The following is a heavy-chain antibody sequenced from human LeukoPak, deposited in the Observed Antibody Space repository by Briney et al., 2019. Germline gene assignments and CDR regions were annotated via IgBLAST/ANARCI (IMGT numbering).Heavy chain of an antibody. CDR1: GYTFTSYA. V-gene: IGHV7-4-1*02. D-gene: IGHD3-3*01. CDR3: ARDLTIFGVAPIFDY. CDR2: INTNTGNP. Sequence: ASVKVSCKASGYTFTSYAMNWVRQAPGQGLEWMGWINTNTGNPTYAQGFTGRFVFSLDTSVSTAYLQISSLKAEDTAVYYCARDLTIFGVAPIFDYWGQGTLVTVSS. J-gene: IGHJ4*02.